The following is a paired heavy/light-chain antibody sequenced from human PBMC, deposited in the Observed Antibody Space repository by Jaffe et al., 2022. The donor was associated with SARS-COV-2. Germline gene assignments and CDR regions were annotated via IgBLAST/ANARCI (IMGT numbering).Light chain of an antibody. CDR3: QQYDSYPVT. CDR2: AAS. Sequence: DIQMTQSPSSLSASVGDRVTITCRASRDISSWLAWYQQKPEKAPKSLIYAASSLQSGVPSRFSGGGSGTNFTLTISSLQPEDFATYYCQQYDSYPVTFGQGTRLEIK. CDR1: RDISSW. V-gene: IGKV1D-16*01. J-gene: IGKJ5*01.
Heavy chain of an antibody. D-gene: IGHD2-8*02. V-gene: IGHV3-72*01. J-gene: IGHJ4*02. CDR2: SGNKPSSYTT. CDR1: GFTFSDHY. CDR3: ARLAEDTGAYRPYDY. Sequence: EVQLVESGGGLVQPGGSLRLSCAASGFTFSDHYMDWVRQAPGKGLEWVGRSGNKPSSYTTEYAASVRGRFTVSRDDSENSIYLQMNSLKTEDTAVYYCARLAEDTGAYRPYDYWGQGTLVTVSS.